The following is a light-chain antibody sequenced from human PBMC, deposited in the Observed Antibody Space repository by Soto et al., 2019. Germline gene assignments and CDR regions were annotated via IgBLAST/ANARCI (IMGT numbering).Light chain of an antibody. Sequence: QTVVTQEPSFSVSPGGTVXLTCGLSSGSVSTSHNPSWYQQTPGQPPRTLMYSANTRSSGVPDRFSGSFLGNKAALTITGAQAVDEGDYYCLLYVSSXLWVFGGGTKLTVL. J-gene: IGLJ3*02. CDR2: SAN. V-gene: IGLV8-61*01. CDR1: SGSVSTSHN. CDR3: LLYVSSXLWV.